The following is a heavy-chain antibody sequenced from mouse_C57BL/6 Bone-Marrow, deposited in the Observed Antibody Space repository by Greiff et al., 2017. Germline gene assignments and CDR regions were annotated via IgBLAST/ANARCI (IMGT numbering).Heavy chain of an antibody. D-gene: IGHD2-1*01. CDR2: ISYDGSN. J-gene: IGHJ4*01. Sequence: EVKLMESGPGLGKPSQSLSLTCSVTGYSITSGYYWNWIRQFPGNKLEWMGYISYDGSNNYNPSLKNRISITRDTSKNQFFLKLNSVTTEDTATYYCARRDYGIDYAMDYWGQGTSVTVSS. CDR1: GYSITSGYY. V-gene: IGHV3-6*01. CDR3: ARRDYGIDYAMDY.